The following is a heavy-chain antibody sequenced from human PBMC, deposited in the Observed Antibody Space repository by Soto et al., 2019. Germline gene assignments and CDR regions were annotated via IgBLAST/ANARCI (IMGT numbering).Heavy chain of an antibody. Sequence: QLQLQESGPGLVKPSETLSLTCTVSGGSISSSSYYWGWIRQPPGKGLEWIGSIYYSGSTYYNPSLKSRVTISVDTSKNQFSLKLSSVTAADTAVYYCASVSIADSHQKDDAFDIWGQGTMVTVSS. J-gene: IGHJ3*02. CDR3: ASVSIADSHQKDDAFDI. CDR1: GGSISSSSYY. D-gene: IGHD6-6*01. CDR2: IYYSGST. V-gene: IGHV4-39*01.